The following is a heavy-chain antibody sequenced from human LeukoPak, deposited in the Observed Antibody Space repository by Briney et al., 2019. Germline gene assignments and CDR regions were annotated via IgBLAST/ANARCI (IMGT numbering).Heavy chain of an antibody. CDR2: IYYSGST. CDR3: ARDSSGSGNWFDP. J-gene: IGHJ5*02. V-gene: IGHV4-31*03. Sequence: SETLSLTCTVSGGSISSGGYYWSWIRQHPGKGLEWIGYIYYSGSTYYNPSLKSRVTISVDTSKNQFSLKLISVTAADTAVYYCARDSSGSGNWFDPWGQGTLVTASS. D-gene: IGHD6-19*01. CDR1: GGSISSGGYY.